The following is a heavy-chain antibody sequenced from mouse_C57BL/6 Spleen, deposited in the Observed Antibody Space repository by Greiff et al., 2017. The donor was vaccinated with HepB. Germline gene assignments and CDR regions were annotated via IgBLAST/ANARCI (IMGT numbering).Heavy chain of an antibody. CDR3: ARHEENYYGSSYLYAMDY. J-gene: IGHJ4*01. D-gene: IGHD1-1*01. Sequence: QVQLKQSGAELVKPGASVKLSCKASGYTFTEYTIHWVKQRSGQGLEWIGWFYPGSGSIKYTEKFKDKATLTADKSSSTVYMELSRLTSEDSAVYFCARHEENYYGSSYLYAMDYWGQGTSVTVSS. CDR2: FYPGSGSI. CDR1: GYTFTEYT. V-gene: IGHV1-62-2*01.